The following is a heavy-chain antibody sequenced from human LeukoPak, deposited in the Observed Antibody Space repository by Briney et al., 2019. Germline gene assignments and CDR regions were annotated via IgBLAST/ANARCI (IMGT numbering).Heavy chain of an antibody. Sequence: GGSLRLSCAASGFTFSSYGMSWVRQAPGKGLEWVSAISGSGGSTYYADSVKGRFTISRDNSKNTLYLQMNSLRAEDTAVYYCAKDKSSGWTVWFDPWGQGTLVTVSS. CDR1: GFTFSSYG. J-gene: IGHJ5*02. CDR2: ISGSGGST. CDR3: AKDKSSGWTVWFDP. D-gene: IGHD6-19*01. V-gene: IGHV3-23*01.